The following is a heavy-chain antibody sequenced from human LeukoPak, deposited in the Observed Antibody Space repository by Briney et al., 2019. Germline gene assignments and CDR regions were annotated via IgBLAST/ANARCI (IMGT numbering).Heavy chain of an antibody. CDR2: IYSGGYT. Sequence: GGSLRLSCAASGYSVSSNYMSWVRQAPGKGLEWVSVIYSGGYTYYADSVKGRFTISRDNSKNTVYLQMNSLRAEDTAIYYCARDEAFDIWGQGTMVTVSS. J-gene: IGHJ3*02. V-gene: IGHV3-53*01. CDR1: GYSVSSNY. CDR3: ARDEAFDI.